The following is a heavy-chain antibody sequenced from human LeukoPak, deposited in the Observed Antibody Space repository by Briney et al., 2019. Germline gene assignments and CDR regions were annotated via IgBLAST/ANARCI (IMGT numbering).Heavy chain of an antibody. CDR3: TKAGDRSGYRFDY. D-gene: IGHD3-22*01. J-gene: IGHJ4*02. CDR2: IKSKTDGGTT. CDR1: AFSFSNSW. V-gene: IGHV3-15*01. Sequence: GGSLRLSYAASAFSFSNSWMSWVRQAPGKGLEWVGRIKSKTDGGTTDYAATLKDRFIISRDDLENTLYLQMISLKTEDTAVYYCTKAGDRSGYRFDYWGQGTLVTVSS.